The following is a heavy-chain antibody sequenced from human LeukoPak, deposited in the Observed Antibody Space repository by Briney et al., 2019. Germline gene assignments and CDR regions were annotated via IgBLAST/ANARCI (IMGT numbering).Heavy chain of an antibody. D-gene: IGHD3-22*01. J-gene: IGHJ4*02. Sequence: GGSLRLSCAASGFTFSSYWMSWVRQAPGKGLEWVANIKQDGSEKYYVDSVKGRFTISRDNAKNSLYLQMNSLRAEDTAVYYCARDAQTIYDSSGYPYYFDYWGQGTLVTVSS. CDR2: IKQDGSEK. V-gene: IGHV3-7*01. CDR3: ARDAQTIYDSSGYPYYFDY. CDR1: GFTFSSYW.